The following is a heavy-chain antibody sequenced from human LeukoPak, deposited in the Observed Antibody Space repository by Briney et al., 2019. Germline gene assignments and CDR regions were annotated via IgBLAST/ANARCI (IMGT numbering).Heavy chain of an antibody. D-gene: IGHD3-9*01. Sequence: SETLSLTCAVYGGSFSGYYWSWIRQPPGKGLEWIGEINHSGSTNYNPSLKSRVTISVDTSKNQFSLKLSSVTAADAAVYYCARRGYDIFTTNYYYYYMDAWGKGTTVTISS. CDR1: GGSFSGYY. J-gene: IGHJ6*03. CDR3: ARRGYDIFTTNYYYYYMDA. V-gene: IGHV4-34*01. CDR2: INHSGST.